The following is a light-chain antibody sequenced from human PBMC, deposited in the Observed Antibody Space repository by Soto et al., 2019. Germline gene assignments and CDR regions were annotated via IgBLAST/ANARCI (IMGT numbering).Light chain of an antibody. CDR2: AAS. J-gene: IGKJ2*01. V-gene: IGKV3-20*01. CDR3: HQYGNSPYT. CDR1: QTISSGY. Sequence: EIVLTQSPGTLSLSPGERATLSCRASQTISSGYLAWHQQKHGQAPRLLIYAASSRAAGIPDRFSGSESGTDFTLTISRLEPEDFAVYYCHQYGNSPYTFGQGTKLEI.